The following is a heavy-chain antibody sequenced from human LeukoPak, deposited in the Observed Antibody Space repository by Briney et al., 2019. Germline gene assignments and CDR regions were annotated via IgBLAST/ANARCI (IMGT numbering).Heavy chain of an antibody. CDR2: IYHSGST. V-gene: IGHV4-38-2*02. Sequence: SETLSLTCTVSGYSISSGYYWGWIRQPPGKGLEWIGSIYHSGSTYYNPSLKNRVTISVDTSKNQFSLKLSSVTAADTAVYYCAGLSGITIFGVVSPPYYYYYYMDVWGKGTTVTVSS. CDR3: AGLSGITIFGVVSPPYYYYYYMDV. D-gene: IGHD3-3*01. J-gene: IGHJ6*03. CDR1: GYSISSGYY.